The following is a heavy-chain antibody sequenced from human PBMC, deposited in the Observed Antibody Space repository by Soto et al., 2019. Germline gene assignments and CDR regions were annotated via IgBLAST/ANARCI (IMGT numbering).Heavy chain of an antibody. CDR3: ARDTARYGGYSPFEY. CDR2: IIPIFGTA. V-gene: IGHV1-69*01. Sequence: QVQLVQSGAEVKKPGSSVKVSCKASGGTFSSYAISWVRQAPGPGLEWMGGIIPIFGTANYAQKFQGRVTITADESTSIAYMELGSLRSEDTAVYYCARDTARYGGYSPFEYWGQGTLVTVCS. CDR1: GGTFSSYA. J-gene: IGHJ4*02. D-gene: IGHD5-12*01.